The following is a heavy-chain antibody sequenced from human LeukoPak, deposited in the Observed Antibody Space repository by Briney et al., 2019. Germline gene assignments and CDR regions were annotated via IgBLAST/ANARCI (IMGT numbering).Heavy chain of an antibody. CDR1: GFTFSSYS. V-gene: IGHV3-21*04. D-gene: IGHD3-10*01. CDR3: AKDQYYYGSGSYVGFDY. J-gene: IGHJ4*02. CDR2: ISSSSSYI. Sequence: GGSLRLSCAASGFTFSSYSMNWVRQAPGKGLEWVSSISSSSSYIYYADSVKGRFTISRDNSKNTLYLQMNSLRAEDTAVYYCAKDQYYYGSGSYVGFDYWGQGTLVTVSS.